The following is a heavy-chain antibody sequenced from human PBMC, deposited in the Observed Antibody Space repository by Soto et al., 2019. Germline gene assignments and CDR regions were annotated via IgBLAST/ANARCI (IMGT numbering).Heavy chain of an antibody. D-gene: IGHD2-15*01. Sequence: QVQVVQSGAEVMKPGASVKVACKASGYSFDTFGMSWVRQAPGQGLEWMGWISIEKGDTNSAQKFQDRVTMTTDTSTSTAYMELRSLTSDDTAVYYCARCYCSVGSCFTCWHFELWGRGTLVTVSS. CDR3: ARCYCSVGSCFTCWHFEL. J-gene: IGHJ2*01. CDR2: ISIEKGDT. CDR1: GYSFDTFG. V-gene: IGHV1-18*01.